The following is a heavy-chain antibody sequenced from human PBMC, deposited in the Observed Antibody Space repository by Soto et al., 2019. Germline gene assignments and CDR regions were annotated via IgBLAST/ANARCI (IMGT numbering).Heavy chain of an antibody. Sequence: GGSLRLSCAASGFPFSSYALSWVRQAPGKGLGWVSVISDSGGSTYYSDSVKGRFTISRDNSKNTLYLQMNSLRAEDTAVYYCARDGITIFGVVLAAFDIWGQGTMVTVSS. CDR1: GFPFSSYA. D-gene: IGHD3-3*01. CDR2: ISDSGGST. J-gene: IGHJ3*02. V-gene: IGHV3-23*01. CDR3: ARDGITIFGVVLAAFDI.